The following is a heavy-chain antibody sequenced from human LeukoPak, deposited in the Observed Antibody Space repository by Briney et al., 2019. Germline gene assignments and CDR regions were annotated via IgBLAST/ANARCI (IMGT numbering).Heavy chain of an antibody. D-gene: IGHD1-1*01. CDR3: ARDYKHAFDH. J-gene: IGHJ4*02. V-gene: IGHV3-48*01. Sequence: GGALRLACAAPGFTISDYSRTWVRQAPGKGLEWISYIGIDSGNTNYADSVKGRFPIAGDKAKNSLYLQMNSLRVEDTPVYSCARDYKHAFDHWGQGTLVTVSS. CDR1: GFTISDYS. CDR2: IGIDSGNT.